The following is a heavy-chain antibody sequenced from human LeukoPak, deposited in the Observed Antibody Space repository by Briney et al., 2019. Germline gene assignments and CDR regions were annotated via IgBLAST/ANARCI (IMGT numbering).Heavy chain of an antibody. D-gene: IGHD6-13*01. J-gene: IGHJ4*02. CDR3: ARHKYSSSWSFDY. Sequence: PSETLSLTCTDSGDSISGYYWSWIRQPAGKGLEWIGRIYSSGSTNYNPSLKSRVTMSVDTSKNQFSLKLSSVTAADTAVYYCARHKYSSSWSFDYWGQGTLVTVSS. CDR1: GDSISGYY. CDR2: IYSSGST. V-gene: IGHV4-4*07.